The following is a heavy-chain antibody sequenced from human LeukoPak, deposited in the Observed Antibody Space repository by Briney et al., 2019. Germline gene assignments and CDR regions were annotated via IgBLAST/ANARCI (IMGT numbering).Heavy chain of an antibody. CDR3: ARDEYHEVYYDILTGYPTTGYYGMDV. D-gene: IGHD3-9*01. CDR1: GGTFSSYA. Sequence: VASVKVSCKASGGTFSSYAISWVRQAPGQGLEWMGRIIPILGIANYAQKFQGRVTITADKSTSTAYMELSSLRSEDTAVYYCARDEYHEVYYDILTGYPTTGYYGMDVWGQGTTVTVSS. V-gene: IGHV1-69*04. J-gene: IGHJ6*02. CDR2: IIPILGIA.